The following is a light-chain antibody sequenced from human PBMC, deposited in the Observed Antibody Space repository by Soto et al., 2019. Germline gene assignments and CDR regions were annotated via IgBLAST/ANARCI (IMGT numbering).Light chain of an antibody. CDR3: QQLNSYPLT. V-gene: IGKV1-9*01. Sequence: DIQLTQSPSFLSASVGDRVTITCLASQGISSYLAWYQQKPGKAPKLLIYAASTLQSGVPSRFSGSGSGTEFTLTISSLPLEDVATYDCQQLNSYPLTFGGGTKVEIK. CDR1: QGISSY. CDR2: AAS. J-gene: IGKJ4*01.